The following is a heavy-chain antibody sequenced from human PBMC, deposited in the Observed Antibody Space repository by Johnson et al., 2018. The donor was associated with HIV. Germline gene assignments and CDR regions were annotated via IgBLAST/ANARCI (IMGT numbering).Heavy chain of an antibody. J-gene: IGHJ3*02. D-gene: IGHD5-18*01. Sequence: VLLVESGGGLIQPGGSLRLSCAASGFTVSSNYMSWVRQAPGKGLEWVSVIYSGGSTYSSDSVKGRFTIFRDNAKNTLYLQITSLRAEDTAVYYCARWVDTTVDIWGQGTMVTVSS. V-gene: IGHV3-53*01. CDR1: GFTVSSNY. CDR2: IYSGGST. CDR3: ARWVDTTVDI.